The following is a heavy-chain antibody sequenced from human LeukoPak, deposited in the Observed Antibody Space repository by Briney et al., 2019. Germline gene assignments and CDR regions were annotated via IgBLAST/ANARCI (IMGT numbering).Heavy chain of an antibody. D-gene: IGHD5-18*01. Sequence: GGSLRLSCAASGFTFSTYWMSWVRQAPGKGLEWVSVIYSGGGTYYADSVKGRFTISRDNSKNTLYLQMNSLRAEDTAVYYCAKDTASSWWYFDLWGRGTLVTVSS. J-gene: IGHJ2*01. V-gene: IGHV3-66*01. CDR3: AKDTASSWWYFDL. CDR1: GFTFSTYW. CDR2: IYSGGGT.